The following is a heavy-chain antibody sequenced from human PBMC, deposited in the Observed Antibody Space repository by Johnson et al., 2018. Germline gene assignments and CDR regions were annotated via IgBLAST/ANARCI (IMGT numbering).Heavy chain of an antibody. Sequence: QVQLVQAGAEVKKAGSSVKVSCKASGGTFSSYAISWVRQAPGQGLEWMGGIIPIFGTANYAQKCQGGVTITADESTSTAYMELSSLSSEGTAVYYRAGTYYYDSSGYYGGQYFQHWGQGTLVTVYS. V-gene: IGHV1-69*12. D-gene: IGHD3-22*01. CDR3: AGTYYYDSSGYYGGQYFQH. J-gene: IGHJ1*01. CDR1: GGTFSSYA. CDR2: IIPIFGTA.